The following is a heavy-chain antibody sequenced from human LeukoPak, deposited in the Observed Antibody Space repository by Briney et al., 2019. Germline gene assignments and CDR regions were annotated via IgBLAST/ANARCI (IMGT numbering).Heavy chain of an antibody. CDR2: IYYSGST. CDR1: GGSISSSSYY. Sequence: PSETLSLTCTVSGGSISSSSYYWGWIRQPPGKGLEWIGSIYYSGSTYYNPSLKSRVTISVDTSKNQFSLKLSSVTAADTAVYYCARAKDYGGRIDYWGQGTLVTVSS. D-gene: IGHD4-23*01. CDR3: ARAKDYGGRIDY. V-gene: IGHV4-39*07. J-gene: IGHJ4*02.